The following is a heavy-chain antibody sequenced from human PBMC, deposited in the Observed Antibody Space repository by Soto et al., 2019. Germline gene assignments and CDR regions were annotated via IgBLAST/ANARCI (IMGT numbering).Heavy chain of an antibody. D-gene: IGHD3-3*01. Sequence: QVQLVQSGAEVKKPGASVKVSCKASGYTFTSYYMHWVRQAPGQGLEWMGIINPSGGSTSYAQKFQGRVTMTRDTSTSTVYMELSSLRSEDTAVYYCASGAKIYDFWSGYSNYYGMDVWGQGTTVTVSS. CDR3: ASGAKIYDFWSGYSNYYGMDV. CDR1: GYTFTSYY. J-gene: IGHJ6*02. CDR2: INPSGGST. V-gene: IGHV1-46*01.